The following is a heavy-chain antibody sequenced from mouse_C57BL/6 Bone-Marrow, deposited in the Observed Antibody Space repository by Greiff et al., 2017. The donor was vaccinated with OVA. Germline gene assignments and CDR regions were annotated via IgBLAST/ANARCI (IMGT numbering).Heavy chain of an antibody. Sequence: VQLQQSGAELVRPGASVKLSCKASGYTFTDYYINWVKQRPGQGLEWIARIYPGSGNTYYNEKFKGKATLTAEKSSSTAYMQLSSLTSEDSAVYFGGRYDDYHPSYAMDYWGQGTSVTVSS. CDR1: GYTFTDYY. J-gene: IGHJ4*01. V-gene: IGHV1-76*01. D-gene: IGHD2-3*01. CDR3: GRYDDYHPSYAMDY. CDR2: IYPGSGNT.